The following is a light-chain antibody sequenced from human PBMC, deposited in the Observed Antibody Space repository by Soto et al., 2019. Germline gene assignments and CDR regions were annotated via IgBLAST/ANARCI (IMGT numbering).Light chain of an antibody. CDR2: GAS. CDR3: QQYGSSPYT. V-gene: IGKV3-20*01. CDR1: QSVSSSY. J-gene: IGKJ2*01. Sequence: EIVLTQSPGTLSLSPGERATLSCRASQSVSSSYLAWYQQKPGQAPRLLIYGASSRATGIPDRFSGSGSGTGLTLTISRMEPEDFAVYYCQQYGSSPYTFGQGTKLEIK.